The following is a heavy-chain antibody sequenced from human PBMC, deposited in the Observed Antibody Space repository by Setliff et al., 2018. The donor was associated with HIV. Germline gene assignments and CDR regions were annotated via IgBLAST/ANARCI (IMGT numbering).Heavy chain of an antibody. CDR2: ISANDGRT. V-gene: IGHV1-18*01. J-gene: IGHJ6*02. CDR3: AKADPRTTLGFCSGGNCYTGQFFYAMDV. CDR1: GYTFTSYG. Sequence: ASVKVSCKASGYTFTSYGISWVRQAPGHGLEWMGWISANDGRTNHAQNFQDRVTMTTDTATSTAYMELRSLRSDDTAVYYCAKADPRTTLGFCSGGNCYTGQFFYAMDVWGQGTTVTVSS. D-gene: IGHD2-15*01.